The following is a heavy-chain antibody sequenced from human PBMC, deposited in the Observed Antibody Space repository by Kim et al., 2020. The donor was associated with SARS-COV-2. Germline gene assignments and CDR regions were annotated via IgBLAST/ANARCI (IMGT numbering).Heavy chain of an antibody. D-gene: IGHD3-22*01. J-gene: IGHJ4*02. Sequence: GGSLRLSCAASGFTFSSYAMHWVRQAPGKGLEWVAVISYDGSNKYYADSVKGRFTISRDNSKNTLYLQMNSLRAEDTAVYYCARALGYYDSSGNSYWGQGTLVTVSS. CDR3: ARALGYYDSSGNSY. CDR2: ISYDGSNK. V-gene: IGHV3-30-3*01. CDR1: GFTFSSYA.